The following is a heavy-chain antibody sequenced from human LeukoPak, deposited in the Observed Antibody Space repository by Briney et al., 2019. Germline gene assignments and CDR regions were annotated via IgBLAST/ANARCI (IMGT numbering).Heavy chain of an antibody. CDR3: AKDSGSYYSYAFDF. CDR1: GFTFDDYA. J-gene: IGHJ3*01. Sequence: PGRSLRLSCAASGFTFDDYAMHWVRQAPGKGLEWVSGISWNSGSIGYADSVKGRFTISRDNAKNSLYLQMNSLRAEDMALYYCAKDSGSYYSYAFDFWGQGTMVTVSS. D-gene: IGHD1-26*01. V-gene: IGHV3-9*03. CDR2: ISWNSGSI.